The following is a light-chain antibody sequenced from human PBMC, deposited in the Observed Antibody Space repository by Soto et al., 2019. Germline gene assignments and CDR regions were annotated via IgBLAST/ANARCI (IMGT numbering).Light chain of an antibody. J-gene: IGLJ1*01. CDR3: GTWDSSLSADV. CDR2: ETD. CDR1: SSDIGNNY. V-gene: IGLV1-51*02. Sequence: SVLPKPPSVSASPGQKVTISCSGSSSDIGNNYVSWYQHLPGTAPKLLIYETDKRLSGIPDRFSGSKSGTSATLGITGLQTGDEADYYCGTWDSSLSADVFGTGTKVTVL.